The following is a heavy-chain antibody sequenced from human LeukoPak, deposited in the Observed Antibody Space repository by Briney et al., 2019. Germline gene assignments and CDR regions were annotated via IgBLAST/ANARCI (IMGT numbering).Heavy chain of an antibody. D-gene: IGHD4-17*01. Sequence: GASVKVSCKASGYTFTSYDINWVRQAPGQGLEWMGIINPSGGSTSYAQKFQGRVTMTRDTSTSTVYMELSSLRSEDTAVYYCARDDDTVTTFYWGQGTLVTVSS. CDR3: ARDDDTVTTFY. CDR2: INPSGGST. CDR1: GYTFTSYD. J-gene: IGHJ4*02. V-gene: IGHV1-46*01.